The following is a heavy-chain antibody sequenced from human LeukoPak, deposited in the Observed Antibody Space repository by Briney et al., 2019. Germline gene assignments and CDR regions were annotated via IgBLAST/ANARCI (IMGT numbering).Heavy chain of an antibody. CDR2: INHSGST. Sequence: PSETLSLTCAVYGGSFSGYYWSWIRQPPGKGLEWIGEINHSGSTNYNPSPTSRVTISVDTSKNQFSLKPSSVTVEDTAVYYCARGWGYGSGSYSFGYYYGMDVWGKGTTVTVSS. CDR3: ARGWGYGSGSYSFGYYYGMDV. V-gene: IGHV4-34*01. J-gene: IGHJ6*04. CDR1: GGSFSGYY. D-gene: IGHD3-10*01.